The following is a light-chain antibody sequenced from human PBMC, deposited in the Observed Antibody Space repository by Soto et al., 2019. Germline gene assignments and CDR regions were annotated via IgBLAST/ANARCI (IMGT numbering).Light chain of an antibody. J-gene: IGLJ1*01. V-gene: IGLV2-8*01. Sequence: QSVLTQPPSASGSPGQSVTISCTGTSSDVGAYNYGSWYQHHPGKAPKLLVYEVNKRPSGVPDRFSGSKSGNTASLTVSGLQAEDEADYYCTSHAGTINFPYIFGTGTKVTV. CDR3: TSHAGTINFPYI. CDR2: EVN. CDR1: SSDVGAYNY.